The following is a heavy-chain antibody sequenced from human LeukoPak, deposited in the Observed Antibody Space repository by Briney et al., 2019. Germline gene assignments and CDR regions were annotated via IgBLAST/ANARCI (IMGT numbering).Heavy chain of an antibody. D-gene: IGHD2-8*02. Sequence: QTGGSLRLSCAASGFTFSSYAMIWVRQAPGKGLEWVSGISGSGGSTFYADSVRGRFTISRDNSKSTLSLQMNSLRAEDTAIYYCATYRQVLLPFESWGQGTLVTVSS. CDR3: ATYRQVLLPFES. J-gene: IGHJ4*02. CDR1: GFTFSSYA. V-gene: IGHV3-23*01. CDR2: ISGSGGST.